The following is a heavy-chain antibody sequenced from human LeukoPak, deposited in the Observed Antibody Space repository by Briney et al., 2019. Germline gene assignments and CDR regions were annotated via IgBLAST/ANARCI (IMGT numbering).Heavy chain of an antibody. Sequence: PGGSLRLSCAASGFTFSSYAMHWVRQAPGKGLEWVAVISYDGSNKYYADSVKGRFTISRDNSKNTLYLQMNSLRAEDTAVYYCAKDPGYYGSGSYRFDYWGQGTLVTVSS. V-gene: IGHV3-30*04. CDR3: AKDPGYYGSGSYRFDY. CDR2: ISYDGSNK. J-gene: IGHJ4*02. D-gene: IGHD3-10*01. CDR1: GFTFSSYA.